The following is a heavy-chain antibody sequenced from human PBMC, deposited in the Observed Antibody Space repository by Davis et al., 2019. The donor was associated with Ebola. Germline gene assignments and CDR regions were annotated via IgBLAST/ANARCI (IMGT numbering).Heavy chain of an antibody. V-gene: IGHV3-7*01. CDR3: AKDFGGHSDF. CDR2: IKQDGSEK. D-gene: IGHD3-10*01. J-gene: IGHJ4*02. Sequence: GESLKISCAASGFTFSSYWMSWVRQAPGKGPEWVANIKQDGSEKYYVDSVRGRFTIFRDNAKNTLYLQMNNLGPEDTAIYYCAKDFGGHSDFWGQGTLVTVSS. CDR1: GFTFSSYW.